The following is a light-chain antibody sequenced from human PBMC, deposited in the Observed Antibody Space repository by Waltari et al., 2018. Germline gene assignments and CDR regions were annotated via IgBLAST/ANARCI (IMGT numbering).Light chain of an antibody. CDR3: QQSGSPPYA. CDR2: SES. J-gene: IGKJ2*01. CDR1: QSVKSGY. V-gene: IGKV3-20*01. Sequence: EIVLTQSPGTLSLSPGERATLSCRASQSVKSGYLAWYQQRPGQPPRLLIYSESSRATGIPDRFSGSGSGTNFTLIISRLEPEDFVVYYCQQSGSPPYAFGQGTKVEIK.